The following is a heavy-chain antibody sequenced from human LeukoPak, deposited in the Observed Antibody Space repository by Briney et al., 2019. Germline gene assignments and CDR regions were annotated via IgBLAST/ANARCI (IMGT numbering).Heavy chain of an antibody. V-gene: IGHV1-2*06. Sequence: ASVKVSCKASGYTFTGYYMHWVRQAPGQGLEWMGRINPNSGGTNYAQKFQGRVTMTRDTSISTAYMELSRLRSDDTAVYYCARVCRYEACDWYYFDYWGQGTLVTVSS. J-gene: IGHJ4*02. CDR1: GYTFTGYY. CDR3: ARVCRYEACDWYYFDY. D-gene: IGHD3-9*01. CDR2: INPNSGGT.